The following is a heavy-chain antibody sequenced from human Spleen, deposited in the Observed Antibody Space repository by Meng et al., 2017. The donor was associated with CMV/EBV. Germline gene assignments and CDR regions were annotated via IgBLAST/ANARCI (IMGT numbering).Heavy chain of an antibody. V-gene: IGHV3-7*01. CDR1: GFTFSNYL. Sequence: GESLKISCAASGFTFSNYLMSWVRQAPGKGLEWVANIKQDGSEKYYVDSVKGRFTISRDNAKNSLYLQMNSLRAEDTAVYYCARDSGYCTSTSCHKAGYWGQGTLVTVSS. CDR3: ARDSGYCTSTSCHKAGY. CDR2: IKQDGSEK. D-gene: IGHD2-2*02. J-gene: IGHJ4*02.